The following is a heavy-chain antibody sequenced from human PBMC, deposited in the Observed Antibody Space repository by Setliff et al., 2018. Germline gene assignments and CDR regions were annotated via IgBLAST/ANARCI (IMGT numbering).Heavy chain of an antibody. J-gene: IGHJ4*02. CDR3: ARDAKIVVVHNPYYFDQ. CDR1: GFTFSSYW. V-gene: IGHV3-7*01. D-gene: IGHD3-22*01. CDR2: IKQDGSEK. Sequence: GGSLRLSCAASGFTFSSYWMSWVRQAPGKGLEWVANIKQDGSEKYYVDSVKGRFTISRDNSRNTLYLQMSGLRAEDTAAYYCARDAKIVVVHNPYYFDQWGQGTLFTVSS.